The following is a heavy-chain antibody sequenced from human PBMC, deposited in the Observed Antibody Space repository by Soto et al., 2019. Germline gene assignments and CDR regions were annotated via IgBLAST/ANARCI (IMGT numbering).Heavy chain of an antibody. V-gene: IGHV4-4*02. D-gene: IGHD3-10*01. Sequence: QVQLQESGPGLVKPSGTLSLTCAVSGGSISSSNWWSWVRQPPGKGLGWIGEIYHSGSTNYNPSLKNRVTISLDKSKNQFSLKLSSVTAADTAVYYCARLYMVRGVMDWFDPWGQGTLVTVSS. J-gene: IGHJ5*02. CDR3: ARLYMVRGVMDWFDP. CDR1: GGSISSSNW. CDR2: IYHSGST.